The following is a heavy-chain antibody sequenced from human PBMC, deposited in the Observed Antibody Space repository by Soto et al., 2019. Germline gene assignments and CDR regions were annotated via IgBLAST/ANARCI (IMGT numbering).Heavy chain of an antibody. CDR1: GFSVSRDY. CDR2: IYSSGVT. CDR3: ARITTSWFDS. D-gene: IGHD2-2*01. V-gene: IGHV3-53*01. J-gene: IGHJ5*01. Sequence: GSLRLSCAASGFSVSRDYISWVRQAPGKGLEWVSVIYSSGVTFYADSVKGRFTISRDDSKNTVHLQLNSLRAEDSAVYYCARITTSWFDSWGQGSLVTVSS.